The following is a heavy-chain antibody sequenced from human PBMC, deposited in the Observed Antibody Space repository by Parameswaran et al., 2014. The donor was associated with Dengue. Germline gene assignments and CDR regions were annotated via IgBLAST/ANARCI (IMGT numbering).Heavy chain of an antibody. CDR2: ISRSSNYI. Sequence: VRQAPGKGLEWVSSISRSSNYIYYADSVKGRFTISRDNAKNSLYLQMNSLRAEDTAVYYCARQNYSGSGSYYKNYYYSGMDVWGQGTTVTVSS. D-gene: IGHD3-10*01. V-gene: IGHV3-21*01. CDR3: ARQNYSGSGSYYKNYYYSGMDV. J-gene: IGHJ6*02.